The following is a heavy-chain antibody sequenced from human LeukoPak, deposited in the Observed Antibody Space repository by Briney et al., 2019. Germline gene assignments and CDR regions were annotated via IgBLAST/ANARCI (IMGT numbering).Heavy chain of an antibody. CDR3: TRDTIVETDYYYYMDV. CDR1: GFTFSSYG. V-gene: IGHV3-49*04. Sequence: PGGSLRLSCAASGFTFSSYGMHWVRQAPGKGLEWVGFIRSKAYGGTTEYAASVKGRFTISRDDSKSIAYLQMNSLKTEDTAVYYCTRDTIVETDYYYYMDVWGKGTTVTISS. CDR2: IRSKAYGGTT. D-gene: IGHD3-22*01. J-gene: IGHJ6*03.